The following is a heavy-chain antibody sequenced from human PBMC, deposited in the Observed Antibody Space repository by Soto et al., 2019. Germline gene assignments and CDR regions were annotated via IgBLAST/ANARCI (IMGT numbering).Heavy chain of an antibody. D-gene: IGHD6-19*01. Sequence: ASVKVSCKASGYTFTSYAMHWVRQAPGQRLEWMGWINAGNGNTKYSQKFQGRVTITRDTSASTAYMELSSLRSEDTAVYYCALGIAVAGTWYFDYWGQGTLVTVSS. CDR1: GYTFTSYA. CDR2: INAGNGNT. CDR3: ALGIAVAGTWYFDY. V-gene: IGHV1-3*01. J-gene: IGHJ4*02.